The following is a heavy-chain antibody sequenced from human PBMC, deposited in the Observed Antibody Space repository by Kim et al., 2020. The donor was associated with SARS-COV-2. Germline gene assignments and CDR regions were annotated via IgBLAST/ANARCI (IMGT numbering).Heavy chain of an antibody. D-gene: IGHD3-3*01. CDR3: ARGTPPLLRFLGYYGMDV. CDR1: GGSFSGYY. J-gene: IGHJ6*02. V-gene: IGHV4-34*01. CDR2: INHSGST. Sequence: SETLSLTCAVYGGSFSGYYWSWIRQPPGKGLEWIGEINHSGSTNYNPSLKSRVTISVDTSKNQFSLKLSSVTAADTAVYYCARGTPPLLRFLGYYGMDVWGQGTTVTVSS.